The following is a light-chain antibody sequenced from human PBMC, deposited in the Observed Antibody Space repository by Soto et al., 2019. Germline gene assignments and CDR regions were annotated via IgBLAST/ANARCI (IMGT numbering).Light chain of an antibody. Sequence: DIQMTQYPSSLSASVGDRVTITCRASQSISSYLNWYQQKPGKAPKLLIYAASSLQSGVPSRFSGSGSGTDFTLTISSLQPEDFATYYCQQSYRTPPITFGQGTRLEI. J-gene: IGKJ5*01. CDR1: QSISSY. V-gene: IGKV1-39*01. CDR3: QQSYRTPPIT. CDR2: AAS.